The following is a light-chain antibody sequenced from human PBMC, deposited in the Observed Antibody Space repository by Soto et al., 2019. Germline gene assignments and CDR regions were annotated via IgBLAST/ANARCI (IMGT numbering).Light chain of an antibody. CDR2: EVS. CDR3: SSYTSSSTYV. Sequence: QSALTQPASVSGSPGQSITISCTGSSTDVGGYNYVSWYQQHPGKAPKVMIYEVSNRPSGVSNRFSGSKSGNTASLTISGLQAEDEADYYFSSYTSSSTYVFGTGTRSPS. J-gene: IGLJ1*01. V-gene: IGLV2-14*01. CDR1: STDVGGYNY.